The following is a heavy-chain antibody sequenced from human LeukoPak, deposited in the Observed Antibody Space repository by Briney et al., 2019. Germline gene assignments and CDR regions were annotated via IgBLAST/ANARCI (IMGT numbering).Heavy chain of an antibody. CDR2: IYYSGST. CDR3: ARRLSKQLGRYFDL. Sequence: SQTLSLTCTVSGGSISSGDYYWSWIRQPPGKGLEWIGYIYYSGSTYYNPSLKSRVTISVDTSKNQFSLKLSSVTAADTAVYYCARRLSKQLGRYFDLWGRGTLVTVSS. J-gene: IGHJ2*01. CDR1: GGSISSGDYY. V-gene: IGHV4-30-4*01. D-gene: IGHD6-13*01.